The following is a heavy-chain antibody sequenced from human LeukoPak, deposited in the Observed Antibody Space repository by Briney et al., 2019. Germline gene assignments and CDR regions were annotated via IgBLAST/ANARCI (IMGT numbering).Heavy chain of an antibody. CDR3: ARARVDIVVVVAATQVWYFQH. CDR2: INHSGST. V-gene: IGHV4-34*01. CDR1: GGSFSGYY. D-gene: IGHD2-15*01. Sequence: SETLSLTCAVYGGSFSGYYWSWIRQPPGKGLEWIGEINHSGSTNYNPSLKSRVTISVDTSKNQFSLKLNSVTAADTAVYYCARARVDIVVVVAATQVWYFQHWGQGTLVTVSS. J-gene: IGHJ1*01.